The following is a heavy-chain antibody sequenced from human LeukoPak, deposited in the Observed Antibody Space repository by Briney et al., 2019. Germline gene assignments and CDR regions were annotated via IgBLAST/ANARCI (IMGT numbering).Heavy chain of an antibody. CDR1: GYTFTSYY. J-gene: IGHJ4*02. Sequence: ASVKVSCKASGYTFTSYYMHWVRQAPGQGLEWMGIINPSGGSTSYAQKFQGSVTITADESTSTAYMELSSLRSEDTAVYYCTRDHYHKIHSVMVTAPDYWGQGTLVIVSS. D-gene: IGHD2-21*02. V-gene: IGHV1-46*01. CDR3: TRDHYHKIHSVMVTAPDY. CDR2: INPSGGST.